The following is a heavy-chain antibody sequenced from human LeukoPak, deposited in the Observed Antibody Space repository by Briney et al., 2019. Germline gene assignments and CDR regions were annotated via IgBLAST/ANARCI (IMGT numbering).Heavy chain of an antibody. CDR1: GGSFSGYY. J-gene: IGHJ6*02. D-gene: IGHD2-15*01. V-gene: IGHV4-34*01. CDR2: INHSGSS. CDR3: ARGMDIVVVVAADYGMDV. Sequence: SETLSLTCAVYGGSFSGYYWSWIRQPPGKGLEWIGEINHSGSSNYNPSLKSRVTISVDTSKNQFSLKLSSVTAADTAVYYCARGMDIVVVVAADYGMDVWGQGTTVTVSS.